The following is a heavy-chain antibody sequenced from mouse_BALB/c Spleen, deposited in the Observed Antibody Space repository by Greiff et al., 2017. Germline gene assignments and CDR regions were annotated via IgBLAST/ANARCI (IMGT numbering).Heavy chain of an antibody. D-gene: IGHD2-1*01. CDR3: TRPYGRSNYAMDY. V-gene: IGHV1-69*02. CDR1: GYTFTSYW. Sequence: QVQLQQPGAELVRPGASVKLSCKASGYTFTSYWINWVKQRPGQGLEWIGNIYPSDSYTNYNQKFKDKATLTVDKSSSTAYMQLSSLTSEDSAVYFCTRPYGRSNYAMDYWGQGTTVTVSS. CDR2: IYPSDSYT. J-gene: IGHJ4*01.